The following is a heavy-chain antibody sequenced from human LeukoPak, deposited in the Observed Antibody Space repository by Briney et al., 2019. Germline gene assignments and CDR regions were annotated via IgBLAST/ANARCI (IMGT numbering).Heavy chain of an antibody. J-gene: IGHJ5*02. Sequence: SSVKVSCMASGGTSSSYAISWVRQPPGQGLEWMGSIIPILDIANYAQKFQGRVTITADKPTSTAYMELSSLRSEDTAVYYCATTSPRYGGNSGRWDWFDPWGQGTLVTVSS. D-gene: IGHD4-23*01. V-gene: IGHV1-69*04. CDR3: ATTSPRYGGNSGRWDWFDP. CDR2: IIPILDIA. CDR1: GGTSSSYA.